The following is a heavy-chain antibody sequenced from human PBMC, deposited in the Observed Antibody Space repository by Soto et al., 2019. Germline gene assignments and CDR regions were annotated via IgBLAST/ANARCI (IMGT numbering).Heavy chain of an antibody. V-gene: IGHV1-69*13. J-gene: IGHJ4*02. CDR3: ARGARGIAAAGFDY. CDR1: GGTFSSYA. D-gene: IGHD6-13*01. Sequence: SVKVSCKASGGTFSSYAISWVRQAPGQGLEWMGGIIPIFGTANYAQKFQGRVTITADESTSTAYMELSSLRSEDTAVYYCARGARGIAAAGFDYWGQGTLVTVSS. CDR2: IIPIFGTA.